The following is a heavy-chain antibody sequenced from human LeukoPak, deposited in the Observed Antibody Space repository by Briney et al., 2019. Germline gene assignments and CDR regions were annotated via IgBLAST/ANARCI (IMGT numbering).Heavy chain of an antibody. Sequence: GGSLRLSCATSGFTFGNYAMDWVRQAPGKGLEWVSAISDSGSGTYYADSVKGRFAISRDNSKNTLYLHMHSLRVEDTAVYYCARDIPLFGEFDHWGQGYRLIVSS. D-gene: IGHD3-10*02. CDR3: ARDIPLFGEFDH. CDR2: ISDSGSGT. J-gene: IGHJ5*02. V-gene: IGHV3-23*01. CDR1: GFTFGNYA.